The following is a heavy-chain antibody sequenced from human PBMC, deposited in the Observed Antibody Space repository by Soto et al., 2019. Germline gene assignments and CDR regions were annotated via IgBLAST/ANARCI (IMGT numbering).Heavy chain of an antibody. J-gene: IGHJ4*02. D-gene: IGHD4-17*01. CDR1: GYTFTGYY. CDR3: ARAGKYGDYIDY. Sequence: ASVKVSCKASGYTFTGYYMHWVRQAPGQELERMGWINPNSGGTNYAQKFQSWVTMTRDTSISTSYMELSRLRSDYTAVYYCARAGKYGDYIDYWGQGTLVTVS. V-gene: IGHV1-2*04. CDR2: INPNSGGT.